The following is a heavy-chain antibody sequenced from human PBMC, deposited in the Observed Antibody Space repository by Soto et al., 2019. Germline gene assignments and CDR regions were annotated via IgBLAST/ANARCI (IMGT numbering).Heavy chain of an antibody. V-gene: IGHV2-5*01. D-gene: IGHD6-19*01. CDR1: RFSVTSAGVG. CDR2: TYWNDDD. J-gene: IGHJ4*02. CDR3: AHRPGGSGWRYYFDY. Sequence: GPTLLNPTQALTLSRSFSRFSVTSAGVGVGWFRQPPGKALEWLGLTYWNDDDRYRSSLRSRLTITKDTSKNQVVLTMTNMDPEDTATYYCAHRPGGSGWRYYFDYWGQGTLVTVSS.